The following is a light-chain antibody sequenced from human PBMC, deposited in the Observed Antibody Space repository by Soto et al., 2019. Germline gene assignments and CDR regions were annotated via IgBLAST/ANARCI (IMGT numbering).Light chain of an antibody. Sequence: DIQMTQSPSSLSASVGDRVTITCRASQSISSYLSWYQQKPGKAPKLLINVASTLQSGVPSRFSGSGSGTDFTLAISSLQPEDFATYYCRQSSSTPQTFGGGTRVEIK. V-gene: IGKV1-39*01. CDR3: RQSSSTPQT. J-gene: IGKJ4*01. CDR1: QSISSY. CDR2: VAS.